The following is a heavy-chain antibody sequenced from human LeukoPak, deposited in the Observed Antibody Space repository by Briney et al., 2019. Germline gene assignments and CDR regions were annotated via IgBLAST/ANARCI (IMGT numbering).Heavy chain of an antibody. CDR1: GGSFSGYY. CDR3: ARIEDYGGNSVNY. D-gene: IGHD4-23*01. V-gene: IGHV4-59*01. Sequence: SETLSLTCAVYGGSFSGYYWSWIRQPPGKGLEWIGYIYYSGSTNYNPSLKSRVTISVDTSKNQFSLKLSSVTAADTAVYYCARIEDYGGNSVNYWGQGTLVTVSS. J-gene: IGHJ4*02. CDR2: IYYSGST.